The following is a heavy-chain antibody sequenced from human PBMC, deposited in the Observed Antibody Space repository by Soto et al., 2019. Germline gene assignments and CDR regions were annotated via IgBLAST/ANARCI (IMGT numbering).Heavy chain of an antibody. V-gene: IGHV3-30-3*01. CDR1: GFTFSSYA. CDR2: ISYDGSNK. D-gene: IGHD3-10*01. Sequence: QVQLVESGGGVVQPGRSLRLSCAASGFTFSSYAMHWVRQAPGKGLEWVAVISYDGSNKYYADSVKGRFTISRDNSKNTLYLQMNSLRAEDTAVYYCAREVPSGYYFDYWGLRTLVTVSS. CDR3: AREVPSGYYFDY. J-gene: IGHJ4*02.